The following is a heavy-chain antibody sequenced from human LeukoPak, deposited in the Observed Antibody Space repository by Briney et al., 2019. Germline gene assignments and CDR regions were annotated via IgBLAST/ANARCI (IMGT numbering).Heavy chain of an antibody. CDR2: ISSGGDIM. D-gene: IGHD5-18*01. CDR1: GLRFSDYY. J-gene: IGHJ4*02. V-gene: IGHV3-11*01. CDR3: ARDQGLWIQLWTLFDY. Sequence: PGGSLRLSCAASGLRFSDYYVSWIRQAPGKGLQWVSYISSGGDIMHYADSVKGRFTSSRDNAKNSLYLQMNSLRAEDTAVYYCARDQGLWIQLWTLFDYWGQGTLVTVSS.